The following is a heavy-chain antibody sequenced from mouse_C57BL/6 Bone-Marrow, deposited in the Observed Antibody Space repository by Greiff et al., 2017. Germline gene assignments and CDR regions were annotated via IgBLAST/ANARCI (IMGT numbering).Heavy chain of an antibody. CDR2: IDPNSGGT. J-gene: IGHJ2*01. V-gene: IGHV1-72*01. CDR1: GYTFTSYG. D-gene: IGHD4-1*01. CDR3: ARRLVDY. Sequence: QVQLQQSGAELARPGASVKLSCKASGYTFTSYGISWVKQRTGQGLEWIGRIDPNSGGTKYNEKFKSKATLTVDKPSSTAYMQLSSLTSEDSAVYYCARRLVDYWGQGTTLTVSS.